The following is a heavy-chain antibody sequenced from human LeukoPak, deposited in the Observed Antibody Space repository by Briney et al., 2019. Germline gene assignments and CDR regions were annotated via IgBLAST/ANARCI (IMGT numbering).Heavy chain of an antibody. Sequence: ASVKVSCKASGYSFTTYYIHWVRQAPGRGLEWMGIIDPNGGYTDYAQKFQGRVTMTRDTSTSTVYMELSSLRSDDTAVYYCARVSMHLWSVYFYYHMDVWGKGTTVTVSS. CDR1: GYSFTTYY. CDR3: ARVSMHLWSVYFYYHMDV. V-gene: IGHV1-46*01. D-gene: IGHD3-10*01. CDR2: IDPNGGYT. J-gene: IGHJ6*03.